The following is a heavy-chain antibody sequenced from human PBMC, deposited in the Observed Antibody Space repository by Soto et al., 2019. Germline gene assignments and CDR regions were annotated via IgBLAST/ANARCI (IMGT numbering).Heavy chain of an antibody. J-gene: IGHJ4*02. CDR3: ARARGHCTNGVCYNLDY. D-gene: IGHD2-8*01. CDR2: IYYSGST. Sequence: SETLSLTCTVSGGSISSYYWSWIRQPPGKGLEWIGYIYYSGSTNYNPSLKSRVTISVDTSKNQFSLKLSSVTAADTAVYYCARARGHCTNGVCYNLDYWGQGTLVTVSS. V-gene: IGHV4-59*01. CDR1: GGSISSYY.